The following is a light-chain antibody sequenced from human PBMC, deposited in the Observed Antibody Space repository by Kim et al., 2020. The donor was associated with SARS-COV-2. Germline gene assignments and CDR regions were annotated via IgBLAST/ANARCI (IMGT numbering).Light chain of an antibody. J-gene: IGLJ3*02. CDR1: KWGDKY. CDR3: QAWDSSTAV. V-gene: IGLV3-1*01. CDR2: QDS. Sequence: SYELTQPPSVSVSPGQTASITRSGDKWGDKYACWYQQKPGQSPVLVIYQDSKRPSGIPERFSGSNAGNTATLTISGTQAMDEADYYCQAWDSSTAVFGGGTQLTVL.